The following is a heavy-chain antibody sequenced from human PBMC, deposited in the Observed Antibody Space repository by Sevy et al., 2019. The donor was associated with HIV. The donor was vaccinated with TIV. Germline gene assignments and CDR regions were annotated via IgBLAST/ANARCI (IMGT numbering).Heavy chain of an antibody. CDR3: ARVKVGDCSSTSCYISYYYYGMDV. D-gene: IGHD2-2*02. V-gene: IGHV1-18*01. CDR1: GYTFTSYG. CDR2: ISAYNGNT. J-gene: IGHJ6*02. Sequence: ASVKVSCKASGYTFTSYGISWVRQAPGQGLEWMGWISAYNGNTNYAQKLQGRVTMTKDTSTGTGYMELRSLRSDDTAVHYFARVKVGDCSSTSCYISYYYYGMDVWGQGTTVTVSS.